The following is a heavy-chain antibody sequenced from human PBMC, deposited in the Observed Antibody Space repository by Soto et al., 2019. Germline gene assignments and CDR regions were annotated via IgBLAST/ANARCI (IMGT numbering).Heavy chain of an antibody. CDR2: IYYRGST. CDR1: GGSITSDDYY. D-gene: IGHD6-13*01. V-gene: IGHV4-30-4*01. Sequence: SETLSLTCTVSGGSITSDDYYWTWSRQPPGKGLEWIGHIYYRGSTYYNPSLKSRVIISVDTSKNQFSLTLTSVTAADTAVYYCARDRGGSWMYKWFYPWGQGTQVTVSS. CDR3: ARDRGGSWMYKWFYP. J-gene: IGHJ5*02.